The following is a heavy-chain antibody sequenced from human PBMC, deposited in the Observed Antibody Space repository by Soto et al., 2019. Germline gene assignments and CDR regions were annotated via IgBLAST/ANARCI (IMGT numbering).Heavy chain of an antibody. J-gene: IGHJ5*02. Sequence: GKGMEWIGYIYYSGSTNYNPSLKSRVTISVDTSKNQFSLKLSSVTAADTAVYFCETYPTRTNYGDYFEPWGKGTLVIVSS. V-gene: IGHV4-59*08. CDR3: ETYPTRTNYGDYFEP. D-gene: IGHD4-17*01. CDR2: IYYSGST.